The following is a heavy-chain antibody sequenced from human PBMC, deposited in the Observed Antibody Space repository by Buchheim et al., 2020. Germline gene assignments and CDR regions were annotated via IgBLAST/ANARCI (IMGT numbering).Heavy chain of an antibody. CDR2: IRGGGGST. CDR3: VRDPSQASFWYFDF. V-gene: IGHV3-23*01. CDR1: GFPFNNFA. D-gene: IGHD3-3*01. Sequence: EVQVLESGGGMVQPGGSLRLSCAASGFPFNNFAFSWVRQAPGKGLEWVSAIRGGGGSTYYAESVRGRFTTSRDNFKNTVYLQMNSLRAEDTAMYFCVRDPSQASFWYFDFWGQGTL. J-gene: IGHJ4*02.